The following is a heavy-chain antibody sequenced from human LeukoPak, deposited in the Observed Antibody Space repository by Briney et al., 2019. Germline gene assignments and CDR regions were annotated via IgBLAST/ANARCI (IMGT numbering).Heavy chain of an antibody. CDR2: INPNSGGT. J-gene: IGHJ4*02. Sequence: ASVKVSCKASGYTFTSYDINWVRQATGQGLEWMGRINPNSGGTNYAQKFQGRVTMTRDTSISTAYMELSRLRSDDTAVYYCATVDYWGQGTLVTVSS. CDR1: GYTFTSYD. V-gene: IGHV1-2*06. CDR3: ATVDY.